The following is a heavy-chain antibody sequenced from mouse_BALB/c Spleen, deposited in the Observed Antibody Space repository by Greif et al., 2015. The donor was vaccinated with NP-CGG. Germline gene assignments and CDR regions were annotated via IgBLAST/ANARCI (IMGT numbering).Heavy chain of an antibody. J-gene: IGHJ4*01. CDR1: GFTFSSFG. CDR2: ISSGSSTI. Sequence: EVKLMESGEGLVQPGGSRKLSCAASGFTFSSFGMHWVRQAPEKGLEWVAYISSGSSTIYYADTVRGRFTISRGDPKNILFLQMTSLRSEDTAMYYCARSDGSMDYWGQGTSVTVSS. CDR3: ARSDGSMDY. D-gene: IGHD1-2*01. V-gene: IGHV5-17*02.